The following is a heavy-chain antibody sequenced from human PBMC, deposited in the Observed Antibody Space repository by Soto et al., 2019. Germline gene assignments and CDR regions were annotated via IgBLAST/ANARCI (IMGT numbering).Heavy chain of an antibody. J-gene: IGHJ4*02. CDR3: ARDPYDFWSGYWDY. CDR1: GYTFTSYG. Sequence: ASVKVSCKASGYTFTSYGISWVRQAPGQGLEWMGWISAYNGNTNYAQKLQGRVTMTTDTSTSTAYMELRSLRSDDTAVYYCARDPYDFWSGYWDYWGQGTLVTFSS. D-gene: IGHD3-3*01. V-gene: IGHV1-18*01. CDR2: ISAYNGNT.